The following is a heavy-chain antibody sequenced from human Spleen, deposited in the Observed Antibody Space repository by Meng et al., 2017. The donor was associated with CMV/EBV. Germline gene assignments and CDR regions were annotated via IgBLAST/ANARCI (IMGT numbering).Heavy chain of an antibody. CDR2: IYYSGST. CDR1: GGSISSGGYY. J-gene: IGHJ4*02. D-gene: IGHD4-17*01. CDR3: AREDYGDYALGY. V-gene: IGHV4-30-4*01. Sequence: VSGGSISSGGYYWSWIRQPPGKGLEWIGYIYYSGSTYYNPSLKSRVTISVDTSKNQFSLKLSSVTAADTAVYYCAREDYGDYALGYWGQGTLVTVSS.